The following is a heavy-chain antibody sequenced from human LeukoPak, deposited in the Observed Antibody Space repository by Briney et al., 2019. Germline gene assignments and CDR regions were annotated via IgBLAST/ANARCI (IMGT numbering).Heavy chain of an antibody. D-gene: IGHD6-13*01. Sequence: GESLKISCKGSGYSFSSYWIAWVRHMPGKGLECMGIIYPGDSDTRYSPSFQGQVTISADKSISTAYLQWTSLKASDTAMYYCASRPYSSSWGFPSDAFDIWGQGTMVTVSS. V-gene: IGHV5-51*01. CDR1: GYSFSSYW. J-gene: IGHJ3*02. CDR2: IYPGDSDT. CDR3: ASRPYSSSWGFPSDAFDI.